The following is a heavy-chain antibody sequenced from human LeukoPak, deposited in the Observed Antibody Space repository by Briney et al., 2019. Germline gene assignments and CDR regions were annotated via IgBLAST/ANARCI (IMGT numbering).Heavy chain of an antibody. J-gene: IGHJ4*02. Sequence: PGGSLRLSCAASGFTFSSYWMNWVRQAPGKGLEWVSAISGSGGSTYYADSVKGRFTISRDNSKNTLYLQMNSLRAEDTAVYYCASQMWELLNPFDYWGQGTLVTVSS. CDR1: GFTFSSYW. CDR3: ASQMWELLNPFDY. D-gene: IGHD1-26*01. V-gene: IGHV3-23*01. CDR2: ISGSGGST.